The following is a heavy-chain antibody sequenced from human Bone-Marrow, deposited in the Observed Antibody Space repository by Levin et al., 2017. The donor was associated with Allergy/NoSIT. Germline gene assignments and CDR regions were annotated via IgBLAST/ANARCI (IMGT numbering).Heavy chain of an antibody. CDR2: IHHSGST. Sequence: ASETLSLTCAVSGDSMSSDNWWSWVRQSPEKGLEWIGEIHHSGSTNYNPSLKSRLTISADISKKQFSLKLTSVTAADTAVYYCVRDVRKRFGWTYGGMDVWGRGATVTVSS. D-gene: IGHD1-7*01. CDR1: GDSMSSDNW. J-gene: IGHJ6*02. V-gene: IGHV4-4*02. CDR3: VRDVRKRFGWTYGGMDV.